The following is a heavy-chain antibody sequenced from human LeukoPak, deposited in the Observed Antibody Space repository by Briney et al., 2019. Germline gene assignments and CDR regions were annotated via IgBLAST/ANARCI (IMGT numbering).Heavy chain of an antibody. V-gene: IGHV3-20*01. J-gene: IGHJ6*02. D-gene: IGHD3-9*01. CDR3: ARAGDILTGYNYGMDV. CDR1: GFTFDDYG. CDR2: INWNGGST. Sequence: PGGSLRLSCAAFGFTFDDYGMSWVRQAPGKGLEWVSGINWNGGSTGYADSVKGRFTISRDNAKNSLYLQMNSLRAEDTALYHCARAGDILTGYNYGMDVWGQGTTVTVSS.